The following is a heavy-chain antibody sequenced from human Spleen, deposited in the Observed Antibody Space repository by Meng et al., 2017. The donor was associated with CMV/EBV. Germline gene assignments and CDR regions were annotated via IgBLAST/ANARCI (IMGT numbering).Heavy chain of an antibody. CDR2: INPNSGDT. J-gene: IGHJ5*02. CDR3: TRDAHLTTVTPNWFDP. CDR1: GDTFTDYY. D-gene: IGHD4-17*01. V-gene: IGHV1-2*02. Sequence: VQLVPSVAELWTPGASVKVSCTASGDTFTDYYMHWVRQAPGQGLEWMGCINPNSGDTNYAQKFQGRVTMTRDTSISTAYMELSRLRSDDTAVYYCTRDAHLTTVTPNWFDPWGQGTLVTVSS.